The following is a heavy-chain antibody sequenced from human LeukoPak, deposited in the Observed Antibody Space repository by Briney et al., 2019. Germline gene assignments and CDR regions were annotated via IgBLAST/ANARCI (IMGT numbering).Heavy chain of an antibody. J-gene: IGHJ6*03. CDR1: GLRFVGYG. CDR2: ISVSGTI. D-gene: IGHD6-13*01. Sequence: GGSLRLSCTPPGLRFVGYGLTGSGGAPGKGRGWLSYISVSGTIHADSVMGRVTVSRDNAKNSLYLQMNSLRVEDTAVYYCARIRGSTLPISYMDVWGKGTTVTVSS. CDR3: ARIRGSTLPISYMDV. V-gene: IGHV3-69-1*01.